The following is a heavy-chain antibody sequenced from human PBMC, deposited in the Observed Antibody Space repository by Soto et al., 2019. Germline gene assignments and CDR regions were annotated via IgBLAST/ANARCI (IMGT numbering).Heavy chain of an antibody. Sequence: ASVKVSCKASGYTFTSYYMHWVRQAPGQGLEWMGIINPSGGSTSYAQKFQGRVTMTRDTSTSTVYMELSSLRSEDTAVYYCARDHFWVGASLLSRQFDYWGQGTLVTVSS. J-gene: IGHJ4*02. CDR2: INPSGGST. D-gene: IGHD1-26*01. CDR3: ARDHFWVGASLLSRQFDY. CDR1: GYTFTSYY. V-gene: IGHV1-46*01.